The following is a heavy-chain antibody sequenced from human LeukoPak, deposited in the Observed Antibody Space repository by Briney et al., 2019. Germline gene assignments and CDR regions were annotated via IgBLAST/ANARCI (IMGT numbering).Heavy chain of an antibody. CDR3: ARVFLGLDY. CDR2: ISGSDDNT. CDR1: GFTFSSYA. V-gene: IGHV3-23*01. Sequence: GGSLRLSCAASGFTFSSYAMNWVRQAPGKGLEWVSTISGSDDNTYYADSVRGRFTISRDNSKNSLYLQMNSLRAEDTAVYYCARVFLGLDYWGQGTLVTVSS. D-gene: IGHD2-21*01. J-gene: IGHJ4*02.